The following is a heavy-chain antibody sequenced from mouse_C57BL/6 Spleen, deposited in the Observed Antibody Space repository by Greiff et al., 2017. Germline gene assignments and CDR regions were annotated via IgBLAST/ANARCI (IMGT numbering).Heavy chain of an antibody. CDR3: ARSDYGYDQAYQAWFAY. Sequence: VQLQQSGPELVKPGASVKISCKASGYSFTDYNMNWVKQSNGKSLEWIGVINPNYGTTSYNQKFKGKATLTVDQSSSTAYMQLNSLTSEDSAVYYCARSDYGYDQAYQAWFAYWGEGTLVTVSA. J-gene: IGHJ3*01. CDR2: INPNYGTT. V-gene: IGHV1-39*01. CDR1: GYSFTDYN. D-gene: IGHD2-2*01.